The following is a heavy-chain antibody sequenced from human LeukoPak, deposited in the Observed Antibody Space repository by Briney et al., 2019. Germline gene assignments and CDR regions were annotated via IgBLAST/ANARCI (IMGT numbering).Heavy chain of an antibody. D-gene: IGHD3-16*01. CDR1: GFTVSSNY. J-gene: IGHJ5*02. Sequence: PGGSLRLSCAASGFTVSSNYMSWVRQAPGKGLEWVSLLYSGGNTYYADSAKGRFTISRDNSKNTLYLQMNSLRAEDTAVYYCARDFSSDCYAYDQWGQGTLVTVSS. CDR3: ARDFSSDCYAYDQ. V-gene: IGHV3-66*02. CDR2: LYSGGNT.